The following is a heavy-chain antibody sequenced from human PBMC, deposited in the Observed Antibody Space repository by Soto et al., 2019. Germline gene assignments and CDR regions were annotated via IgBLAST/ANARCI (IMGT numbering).Heavy chain of an antibody. CDR3: AKDWKQLIEYWTFDC. Sequence: GGSLRLSCAASGFTFSNYAMSWVRQAPGKGLEWVSGISGSGDSRDYADSVKGRFTISRDNSKNTLYLQMNSLRAEDTAIYYCAKDWKQLIEYWTFDCWGQGTLVTVS. J-gene: IGHJ4*02. CDR2: ISGSGDSR. V-gene: IGHV3-23*01. D-gene: IGHD6-13*01. CDR1: GFTFSNYA.